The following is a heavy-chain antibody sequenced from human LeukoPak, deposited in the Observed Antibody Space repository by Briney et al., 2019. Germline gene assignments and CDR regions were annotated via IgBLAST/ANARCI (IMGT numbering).Heavy chain of an antibody. CDR1: GYTFNNFD. CDR2: MTPKSGDT. V-gene: IGHV1-8*02. J-gene: IGHJ4*02. CDR3: ARDQSPGLFDY. Sequence: ASVKVSCKASGYTFNNFDIDWIRQAPGQGLEWMGSMTPKSGDTDLAQKFQGRVTMTRDTSLNTAYLAVSSLTSDDTAVYYCARDQSPGLFDYWGQGTLVTVSS.